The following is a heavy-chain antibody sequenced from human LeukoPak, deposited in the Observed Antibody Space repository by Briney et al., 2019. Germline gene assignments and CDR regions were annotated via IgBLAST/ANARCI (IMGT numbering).Heavy chain of an antibody. CDR3: ARSHYYGRNSNAFDI. J-gene: IGHJ3*02. V-gene: IGHV1-69*13. Sequence: SVKVSCKASGGTFSSYAISWVRQAPGQGLEWMGGIIPIFGTANYAQKFQGRVTITADESTSTAYMELSSLRSEDTAVYYCARSHYYGRNSNAFDIWGQGTMVTVSS. CDR2: IIPIFGTA. D-gene: IGHD1-26*01. CDR1: GGTFSSYA.